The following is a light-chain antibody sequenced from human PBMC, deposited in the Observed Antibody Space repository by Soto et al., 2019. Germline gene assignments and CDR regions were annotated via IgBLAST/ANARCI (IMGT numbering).Light chain of an antibody. CDR2: LNSDGSH. CDR1: SGHSSYA. CDR3: QTWGTDVV. Sequence: QPVLTQSPSASASLGASVKLTCTLSSGHSSYAIAWHQQQPEKGPRYLMKLNSDGSHSKGDGIPDRFSGSSSGAERYLTISSLQSEDEADYYCQTWGTDVVFGGGTKLNVL. J-gene: IGLJ2*01. V-gene: IGLV4-69*01.